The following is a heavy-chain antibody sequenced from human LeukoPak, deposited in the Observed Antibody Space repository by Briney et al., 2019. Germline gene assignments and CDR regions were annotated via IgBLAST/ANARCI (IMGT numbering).Heavy chain of an antibody. CDR3: STTYYYDSSEGY. D-gene: IGHD3-22*01. Sequence: PGGSLRLSCAASGFTFSNAWMNWVRQAPGKGLEWVGRIKSKADGGTTDYAAPVKGRFTISRDDSKNTLYLQMNSLKTEDTAVYYCSTTYYYDSSEGYWGQGTLVTVSS. CDR1: GFTFSNAW. CDR2: IKSKADGGTT. V-gene: IGHV3-15*07. J-gene: IGHJ4*02.